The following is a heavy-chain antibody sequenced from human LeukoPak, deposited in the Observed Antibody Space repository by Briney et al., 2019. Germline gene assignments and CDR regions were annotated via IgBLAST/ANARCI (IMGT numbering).Heavy chain of an antibody. J-gene: IGHJ6*03. V-gene: IGHV3-11*04. CDR1: GFTFSDYN. CDR3: ARDPYSGNYGAYYYYYMDV. D-gene: IGHD1-26*01. CDR2: ISRSGSTK. Sequence: GGSLRLSCAASGFTFSDYNMRWIRQAPGKGLEWVSSISRSGSTKYYADSVKGRFTISRDNAKNSLYLQMDSLRVEDTAEYYCARDPYSGNYGAYYYYYMDVWGKGTTVTVSS.